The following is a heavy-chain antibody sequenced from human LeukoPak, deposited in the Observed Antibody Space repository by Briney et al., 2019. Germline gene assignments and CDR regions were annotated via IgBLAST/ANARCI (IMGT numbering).Heavy chain of an antibody. CDR1: GFTFSSVS. Sequence: GGSLRLSCAASGFTFSSVSMNWVRQAPGKGLEWVSYISSSSSTMYYADSVKGRFTISRDNAKNSLFLQMNSLRVEDTAVYCCARGAYGYCSSTSCYDYMDVWGKGTTVTVSS. V-gene: IGHV3-48*04. J-gene: IGHJ6*03. CDR2: ISSSSSTM. D-gene: IGHD2-2*01. CDR3: ARGAYGYCSSTSCYDYMDV.